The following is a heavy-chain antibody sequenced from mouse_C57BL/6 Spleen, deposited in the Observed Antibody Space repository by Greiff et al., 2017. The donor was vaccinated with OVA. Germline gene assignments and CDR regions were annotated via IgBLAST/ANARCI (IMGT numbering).Heavy chain of an antibody. Sequence: QVQLQQPGAELVKPGASVKLSCKASGYTFTSYWMHWVKQRPGQGLEWIGMIHPNSGSTNYNEKFKSKATLTVDKSSSTAYMQLSSLTSEDSAVYYCARWGTTGLGAYWGQGTLVTVSA. CDR3: ARWGTTGLGAY. CDR1: GYTFTSYW. J-gene: IGHJ3*01. D-gene: IGHD1-1*01. V-gene: IGHV1-64*01. CDR2: IHPNSGST.